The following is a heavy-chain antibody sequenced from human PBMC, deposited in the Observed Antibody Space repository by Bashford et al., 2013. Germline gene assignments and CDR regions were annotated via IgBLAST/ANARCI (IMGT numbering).Heavy chain of an antibody. CDR3: ARLYSSSWKPVDY. V-gene: IGHV4-34*01. CDR1: GASLSGNY. D-gene: IGHD6-13*01. CDR2: VNVDGHT. J-gene: IGHJ4*02. Sequence: LSLTCGVYGASLSGNYWSWIRQSPGKGLEWIGEVNVDGHTNYNPSLERRLTMSVDTSRKQFSLKLRSVTVADSAMYYCARLYSSSWKPVDYWAQGTLVTVSS.